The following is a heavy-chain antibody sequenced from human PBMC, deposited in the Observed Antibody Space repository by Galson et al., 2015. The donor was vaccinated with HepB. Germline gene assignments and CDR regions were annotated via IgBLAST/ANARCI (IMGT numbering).Heavy chain of an antibody. CDR1: GFTFSSYE. D-gene: IGHD6-6*01. CDR2: ISSSGSTI. V-gene: IGHV3-48*03. CDR3: ARDSSSNTLPYYYYYGMDV. Sequence: SLRLSCAASGFTFSSYEMNWVRQAPGKGLEWVSYISSSGSTIYYADSVKGRFTISRDNAKNSLYLQMNSLRAEDTAVYYCARDSSSNTLPYYYYYGMDVWGQGTTVTVSS. J-gene: IGHJ6*02.